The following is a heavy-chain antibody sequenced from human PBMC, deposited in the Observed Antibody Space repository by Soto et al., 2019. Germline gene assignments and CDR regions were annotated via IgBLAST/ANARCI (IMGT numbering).Heavy chain of an antibody. CDR2: MEPSTGRT. Sequence: SVKFSCKASGYSFTSLDINWVRQTAGQGLEWMGWMEPSTGRTGYAQKFQGRVTMTRDTSINTAYMELTTLTSDDTAFYYCARGVSAGVDYWGQGTLVTVSS. CDR3: ARGVSAGVDY. CDR1: GYSFTSLD. D-gene: IGHD1-26*01. V-gene: IGHV1-8*01. J-gene: IGHJ4*02.